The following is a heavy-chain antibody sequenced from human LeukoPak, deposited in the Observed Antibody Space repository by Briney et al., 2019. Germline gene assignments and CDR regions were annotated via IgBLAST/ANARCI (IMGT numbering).Heavy chain of an antibody. V-gene: IGHV4-39*07. CDR1: GGSTSSSSYY. CDR2: IYYSGST. J-gene: IGHJ4*02. Sequence: SETLSLTCTVSGGSTSSSSYYWGWIRQPPGKGLEWIGSIYYSGSTYYNPSLKSRITISVDTSKNQFSLRLRSVTAADTAVYYCAGEPLYSSSWYYFDYWGQGTLVTVSS. CDR3: AGEPLYSSSWYYFDY. D-gene: IGHD6-13*01.